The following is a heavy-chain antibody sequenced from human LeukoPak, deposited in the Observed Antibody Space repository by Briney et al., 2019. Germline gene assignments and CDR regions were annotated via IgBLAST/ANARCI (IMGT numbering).Heavy chain of an antibody. CDR2: IGIAGDT. CDR1: GFTFSSYD. V-gene: IGHV3-13*04. D-gene: IGHD4-17*01. Sequence: PGGSLRLSCAASGFTFSSYDMHGVRQVTGKGLEWVSGIGIAGDTHYPGSVKGRFTISRENARNSLYLQMDSLRAGDTAVYYCARGHRGSTVTPFDQWGQGTLVTVSS. J-gene: IGHJ4*02. CDR3: ARGHRGSTVTPFDQ.